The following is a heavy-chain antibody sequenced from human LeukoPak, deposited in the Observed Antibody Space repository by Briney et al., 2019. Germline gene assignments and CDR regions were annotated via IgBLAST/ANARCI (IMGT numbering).Heavy chain of an antibody. J-gene: IGHJ5*02. D-gene: IGHD3-16*01. CDR1: GGSISSGGYY. CDR3: ARDWGYSWFDP. CDR2: IYYSWST. V-gene: IGHV4-31*03. Sequence: SETLSLTCTVSGGSISSGGYYWSWIRQHPGKGLEWIGYIYYSWSTYYKPSLKSRVTISVDTSKNQFSLKLSSVTAADTAVYYCARDWGYSWFDPWGQGTLVTVSS.